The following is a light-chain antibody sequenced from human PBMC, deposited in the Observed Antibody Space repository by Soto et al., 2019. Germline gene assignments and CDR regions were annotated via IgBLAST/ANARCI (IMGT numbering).Light chain of an antibody. V-gene: IGLV2-14*01. CDR3: CSYAGSTTRVV. Sequence: QSLLTQPASVSGSPGQSIAISCTGTSSDVVTYKYVSWYQQHPGKAPKLMIYEVSIRPSGVSDRFSGSKSGNTASLTISGLRPEDEAYYYCCSYAGSTTRVVFGGGTQLTVL. CDR2: EVS. CDR1: SSDVVTYKY. J-gene: IGLJ7*01.